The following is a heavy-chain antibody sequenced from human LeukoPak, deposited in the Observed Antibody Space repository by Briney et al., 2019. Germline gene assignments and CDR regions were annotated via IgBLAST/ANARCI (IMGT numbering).Heavy chain of an antibody. J-gene: IGHJ4*02. CDR3: AREHLQTYSSREPLDY. D-gene: IGHD6-13*01. Sequence: GGSLRLSCAASGFTFSSYAMHWVRQAPGKGLEWVAVISYDGSNKYYADSVKGRFTISRDNAKNSLYLQMNSLRAEDTAVYYCAREHLQTYSSREPLDYWGQGTLVTVSS. CDR1: GFTFSSYA. CDR2: ISYDGSNK. V-gene: IGHV3-30-3*01.